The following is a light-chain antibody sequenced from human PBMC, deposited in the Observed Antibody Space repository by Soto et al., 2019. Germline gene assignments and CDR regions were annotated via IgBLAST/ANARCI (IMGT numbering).Light chain of an antibody. J-gene: IGKJ2*01. CDR3: QQCGTSPMYT. CDR2: STS. Sequence: EMVLTQSRGTLSLSPGERATLSCRASQSIGNDCLAWYQQKPGQAPRLLIYSTSSRITGVPDRFSGSGSGTDFTLTIGRLEPEDFAVYYCQQCGTSPMYTFGQGTKLEI. CDR1: QSIGNDC. V-gene: IGKV3-20*01.